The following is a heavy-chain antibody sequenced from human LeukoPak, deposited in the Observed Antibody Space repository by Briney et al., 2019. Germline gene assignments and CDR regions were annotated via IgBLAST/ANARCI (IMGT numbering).Heavy chain of an antibody. D-gene: IGHD2-21*01. J-gene: IGHJ4*02. CDR3: ARRGGAGRSFDY. CDR1: GASVNSGGSY. Sequence: SETLSLTCTVSGASVNSGGSYWSWIRLPPGKGLEWIGNIYNSGSTNYNPSLKSRVTISVDTSKNQLSLKVTSVTAADTAVYYCARRGGAGRSFDYWGQGTLVTVSS. V-gene: IGHV4-61*08. CDR2: IYNSGST.